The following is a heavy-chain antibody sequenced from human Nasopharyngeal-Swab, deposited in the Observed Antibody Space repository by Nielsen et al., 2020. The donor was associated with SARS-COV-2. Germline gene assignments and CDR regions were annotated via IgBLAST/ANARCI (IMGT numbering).Heavy chain of an antibody. J-gene: IGHJ5*02. Sequence: WVRQAPGQGLEWMGGIIPIFGTANYAQKFQGRVTITADESTSTAYMELSSLRSEDTAVYYCARALSARTTFNCLGPWGQGTLVTVSS. CDR3: ARALSARTTFNCLGP. V-gene: IGHV1-69*01. CDR2: IIPIFGTA. D-gene: IGHD4-17*01.